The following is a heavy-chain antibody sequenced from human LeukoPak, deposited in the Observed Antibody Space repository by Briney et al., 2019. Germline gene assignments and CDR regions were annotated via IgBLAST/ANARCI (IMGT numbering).Heavy chain of an antibody. CDR1: GFTFSSYA. CDR3: ARLYYDDSSGYRPLDY. J-gene: IGHJ4*02. V-gene: IGHV3-23*01. D-gene: IGHD3-22*01. Sequence: GGSLRLSCAASGFTFSSYAMSWVRQAPGKGLEWVSAISGSGGSTYYADSVKGRFTISRDNSKNTLYLQMNSLRAEDTAVYYCARLYYDDSSGYRPLDYWGQGTLVTVSS. CDR2: ISGSGGST.